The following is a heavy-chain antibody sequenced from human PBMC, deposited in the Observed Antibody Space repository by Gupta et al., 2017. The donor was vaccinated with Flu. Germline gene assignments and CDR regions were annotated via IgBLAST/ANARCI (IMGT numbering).Heavy chain of an antibody. V-gene: IGHV1-8*01. D-gene: IGHD5-18*01. CDR2: MNPNSGNT. Sequence: ATGQGLEWMGWMNPNSGNTGYAQKFQGKVTMTRNTSISTAYMELSSLRSEDTAVYYCARKGIQQRGGYGMDVWGQGTTVTVSS. J-gene: IGHJ6*02. CDR3: ARKGIQQRGGYGMDV.